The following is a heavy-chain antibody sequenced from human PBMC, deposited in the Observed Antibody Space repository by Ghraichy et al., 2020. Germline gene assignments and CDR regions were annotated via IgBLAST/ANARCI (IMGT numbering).Heavy chain of an antibody. CDR3: ARDTRPPLDTAMEFDY. CDR2: INPNSGGT. V-gene: IGHV1-2*02. J-gene: IGHJ4*02. Sequence: ASVKVSCKASGYTFTGYYMHWVRQAPGQGLEWMGWINPNSGGTNYAQKFQGRVTMTRDTSISTAYMELSRLRSDDTAVYYCARDTRPPLDTAMEFDYWGQGTLVTVSS. D-gene: IGHD5-18*01. CDR1: GYTFTGYY.